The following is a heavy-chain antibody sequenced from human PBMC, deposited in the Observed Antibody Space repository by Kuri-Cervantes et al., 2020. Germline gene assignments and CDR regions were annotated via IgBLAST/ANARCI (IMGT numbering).Heavy chain of an antibody. D-gene: IGHD6-13*01. CDR3: ARRGIAAAAPFDY. V-gene: IGHV4-59*12. Sequence: SETLSLTCTVSGGSISSYFYTWIRQPPGKALEWIGYIHDSGSTNYNPSLKSRVTISVDKSKNQFSLKLSSVTAADTAVYYCARRGIAAAAPFDYWGQGTLVTVSS. CDR1: GGSISSYF. CDR2: IHDSGST. J-gene: IGHJ4*02.